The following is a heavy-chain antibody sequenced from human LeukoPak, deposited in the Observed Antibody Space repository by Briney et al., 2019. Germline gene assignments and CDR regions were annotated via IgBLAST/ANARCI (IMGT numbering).Heavy chain of an antibody. J-gene: IGHJ6*02. Sequence: GVSLRLSCAASGFTFSSYGMHWVRQATRKGLEWVAVISYDGSKKYYVDSAKGRFTISGDNSKKMVYLEMNSLRVEDTALYYCVKSRGPYSSSSGYGMDVWGQGTTVIVSS. CDR3: VKSRGPYSSSSGYGMDV. CDR1: GFTFSSYG. CDR2: ISYDGSKK. D-gene: IGHD6-6*01. V-gene: IGHV3-30*18.